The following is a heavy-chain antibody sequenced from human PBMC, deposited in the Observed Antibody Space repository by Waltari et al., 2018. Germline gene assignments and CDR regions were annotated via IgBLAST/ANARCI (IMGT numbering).Heavy chain of an antibody. CDR1: GDSMSGSDF. CDR2: VHRTGRT. D-gene: IGHD2-15*01. J-gene: IGHJ4*02. CDR3: ARDRGRGLYLDS. Sequence: QLQLHQSGPGLVKPSESLSLTCVVSGDSMSGSDFWSWVRQSPRKGLAWIGKVHRTGRTNYNPSLACRVTVSIDTSNKQFSLTVSSPTAADTAIYYCARDRGRGLYLDSWGQGTLVTVSP. V-gene: IGHV4-4*02.